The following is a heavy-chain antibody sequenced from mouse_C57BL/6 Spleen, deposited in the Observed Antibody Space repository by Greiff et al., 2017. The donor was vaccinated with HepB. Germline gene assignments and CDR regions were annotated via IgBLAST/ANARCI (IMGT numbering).Heavy chain of an antibody. CDR1: GYTFTSYG. V-gene: IGHV1-58*01. D-gene: IGHD1-1*01. J-gene: IGHJ4*01. Sequence: DVKLQESGAELVRPGSSVKMSCKTSGYTFTSYGINWVKQSPGQGLEWIGYIYIGNGYTEYNEKFKGKATLTSDTSSSTAYMQLSSLTSEDSAIYFCAYYYGSSYDYAMDYWGQGTSVTVSS. CDR2: IYIGNGYT. CDR3: AYYYGSSYDYAMDY.